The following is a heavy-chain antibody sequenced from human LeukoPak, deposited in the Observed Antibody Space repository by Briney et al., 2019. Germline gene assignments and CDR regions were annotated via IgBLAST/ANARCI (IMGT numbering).Heavy chain of an antibody. CDR3: ARDERVVVVPAAAMRRGWFDP. D-gene: IGHD2-2*01. Sequence: GGSLRLSCAASGFTFSSYAMSWVRQAPGKGLEWVSVITGSGGSTYYADSVKGRFTISRDNAKNSLYLQMNSLRAEDTAVYYCARDERVVVVPAAAMRRGWFDPWGQGTLVTVSS. CDR1: GFTFSSYA. V-gene: IGHV3-23*01. CDR2: ITGSGGST. J-gene: IGHJ5*02.